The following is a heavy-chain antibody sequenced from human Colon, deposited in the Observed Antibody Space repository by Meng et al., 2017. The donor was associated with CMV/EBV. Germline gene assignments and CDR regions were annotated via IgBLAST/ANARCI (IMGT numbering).Heavy chain of an antibody. D-gene: IGHD3-10*01. Sequence: GESLKISCAASGFTFSDYYMSWIRQAPGKGLEWVSYISSSGSTMYYADSVKGRFTISRDNAKNSLYLQMNGLRAEDTAVFYCAREDLGLGEHPPDYWGQGTLVTVSS. V-gene: IGHV3-11*01. CDR2: ISSSGSTM. CDR1: GFTFSDYY. J-gene: IGHJ4*02. CDR3: AREDLGLGEHPPDY.